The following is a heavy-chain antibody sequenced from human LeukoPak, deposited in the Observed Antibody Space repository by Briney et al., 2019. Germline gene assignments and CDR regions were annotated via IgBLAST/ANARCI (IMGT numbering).Heavy chain of an antibody. J-gene: IGHJ4*02. V-gene: IGHV3-30*02. CDR1: GFTFSSYG. CDR2: IRYDGSNK. CDR3: ATDRRGATTVVTPSR. D-gene: IGHD4-23*01. Sequence: GGSLRLSCAASGFTFSSYGMHWVRQAPGKGLEWVAFIRYDGSNKYYADSVKGRFTISRDNSKNTLYLQMNSLRAEDTAVYYCATDRRGATTVVTPSRWGQGTLVTVSS.